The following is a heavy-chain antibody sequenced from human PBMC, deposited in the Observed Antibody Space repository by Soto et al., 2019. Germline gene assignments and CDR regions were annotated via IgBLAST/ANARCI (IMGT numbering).Heavy chain of an antibody. CDR2: INPNSGGT. Sequence: GASVKVSCKASGYTFTGYYMHWVRQAPGQGLEWMGWINPNSGGTNYAQKFQGRVTMTRDTSISTAYMELSRLRSDDTAVYYCSNAPIYYYYYGMDVWDQGTTVTVPS. CDR3: SNAPIYYYYYGMDV. J-gene: IGHJ6*02. V-gene: IGHV1-2*02. CDR1: GYTFTGYY.